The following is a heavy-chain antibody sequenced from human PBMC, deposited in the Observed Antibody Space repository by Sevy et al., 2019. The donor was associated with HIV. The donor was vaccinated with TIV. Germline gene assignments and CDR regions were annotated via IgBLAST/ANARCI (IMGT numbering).Heavy chain of an antibody. V-gene: IGHV3-23*01. CDR1: GFTFSSYA. CDR3: AKRTDIVVVPAAQFDY. Sequence: GGSLRLSCAASGFTFSSYAMSWVRQALGKGLEWVSAISGSGGSTYYADSVKGRFTISRDNSKNTLYLQMNSLRAEDTAVYYCAKRTDIVVVPAAQFDYWGQGTLVTVSS. J-gene: IGHJ4*02. CDR2: ISGSGGST. D-gene: IGHD2-2*01.